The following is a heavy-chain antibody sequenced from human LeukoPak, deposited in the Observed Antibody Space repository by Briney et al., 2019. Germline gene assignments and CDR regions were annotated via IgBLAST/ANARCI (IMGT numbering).Heavy chain of an antibody. CDR2: IRYDGSKK. CDR1: GFIFSSYG. Sequence: PGGSLRLSCAASGFIFSSYGMHWVRQAPGKGLEWVAFIRYDGSKKYYADSVKGRFTISRDNAKNSLYLQMNSLRAEDTAVYYCARDCLSRPYDILTGYYYYYYYYMDVWGKGTTVTVSS. V-gene: IGHV3-30*02. CDR3: ARDCLSRPYDILTGYYYYYYYYMDV. J-gene: IGHJ6*03. D-gene: IGHD3-9*01.